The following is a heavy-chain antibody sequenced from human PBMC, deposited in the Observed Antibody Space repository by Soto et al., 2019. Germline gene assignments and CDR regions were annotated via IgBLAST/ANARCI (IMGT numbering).Heavy chain of an antibody. D-gene: IGHD5-12*01. V-gene: IGHV4-59*01. Sequence: SESLSLTCTVSGASISISYWSWIRQSPERGLEWFAYVYHTGATNYNPSLKSRVTISLDTSKGQFSLNLTSLTTADTAVYFCARGGNRYSNVASGVGGFDYWGQGSLVTVSS. J-gene: IGHJ4*02. CDR1: GASISISY. CDR2: VYHTGAT. CDR3: ARGGNRYSNVASGVGGFDY.